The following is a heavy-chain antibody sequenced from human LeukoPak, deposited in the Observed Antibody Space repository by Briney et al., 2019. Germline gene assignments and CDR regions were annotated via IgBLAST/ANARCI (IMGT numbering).Heavy chain of an antibody. V-gene: IGHV3-23*01. Sequence: GGSLRLSCAASGFTFSSYAMSWVRQAPGKGLEWVSGISGSGGSTYYADFVKGRFTISRVNSKNTLYLQMNSLRAEDTAVYYCAKDLRGSYCTSYFDYWGQGTLVTVSS. CDR2: ISGSGGST. D-gene: IGHD1-26*01. J-gene: IGHJ4*02. CDR1: GFTFSSYA. CDR3: AKDLRGSYCTSYFDY.